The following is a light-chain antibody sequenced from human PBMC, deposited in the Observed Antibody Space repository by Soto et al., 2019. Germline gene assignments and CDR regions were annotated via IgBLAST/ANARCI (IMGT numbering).Light chain of an antibody. Sequence: DIQMTQSPSSLSASVGDRVTITCRASQGISNYLPRYQQKPGKVPKLLFYAASTLQSGVPSRFSGSGSGTDFTLTISSLQPEDVATYYCQKYNTFGQGTKVEIK. V-gene: IGKV1-27*01. CDR1: QGISNY. CDR2: AAS. J-gene: IGKJ1*01. CDR3: QKYNT.